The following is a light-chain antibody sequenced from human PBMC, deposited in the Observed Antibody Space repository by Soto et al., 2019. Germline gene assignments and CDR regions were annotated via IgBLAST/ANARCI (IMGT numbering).Light chain of an antibody. Sequence: EIVLTQSPGTLSLSPGERATLSCRASQTVSGSYLAWYQQKPGQAPRLLIYGASSRTTGIPDRFSGSGSGTDFTLTISRLEPEDFAVYYCQQYGPSPWTRGQGTKVEIK. CDR2: GAS. CDR1: QTVSGSY. J-gene: IGKJ1*01. V-gene: IGKV3-20*01. CDR3: QQYGPSPWT.